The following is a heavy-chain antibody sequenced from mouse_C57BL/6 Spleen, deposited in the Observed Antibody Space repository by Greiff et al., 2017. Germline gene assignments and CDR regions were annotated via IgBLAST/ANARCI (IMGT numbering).Heavy chain of an antibody. J-gene: IGHJ2*01. CDR1: GYTFTSYD. V-gene: IGHV1-85*01. Sequence: VKLMESGPELVKPGASVKLSCKASGYTFTSYDINWVKQRPGQGLEWIGWIYPRDGSTKYNEKFKGKATLTVDTSSSTAYMELHSLTSEDSAVYFCARKGDGSYFDYWGQGTTLTVSS. CDR3: ARKGDGSYFDY. D-gene: IGHD2-3*01. CDR2: IYPRDGST.